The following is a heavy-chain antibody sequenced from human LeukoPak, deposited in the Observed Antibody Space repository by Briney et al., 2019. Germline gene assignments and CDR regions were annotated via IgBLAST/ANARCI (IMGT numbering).Heavy chain of an antibody. J-gene: IGHJ6*04. D-gene: IGHD3-10*01. V-gene: IGHV1-18*04. Sequence: ASVKVSCKASGYTFTSYGISWVRQAPGQGLEWMGWISAYNGNTNYAQKLQGRVTMTTDTSTSTAYMELRSLRSDDTAVYYCARDASNYYYGSGSYYYYYGMDVWAKGPRSPSPQ. CDR2: ISAYNGNT. CDR1: GYTFTSYG. CDR3: ARDASNYYYGSGSYYYYYGMDV.